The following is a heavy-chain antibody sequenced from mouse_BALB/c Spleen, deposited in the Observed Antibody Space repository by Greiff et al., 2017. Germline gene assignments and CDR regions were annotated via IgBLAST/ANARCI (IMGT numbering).Heavy chain of an antibody. V-gene: IGHV3-8*02. CDR3: ARLGYGSSYSFDV. CDR1: GDSITSGY. D-gene: IGHD1-1*01. CDR2: ISYSGST. J-gene: IGHJ1*01. Sequence: EVKLVESGPSLVKPSQTLSLTCSVTGDSITSGYWNWIRKFPGNKLEYMGYISYSGSTYYNPSLKSRISITRDTSKNQYYLQLNSVTTEDTATYYCARLGYGSSYSFDVWGAGTTVTVSS.